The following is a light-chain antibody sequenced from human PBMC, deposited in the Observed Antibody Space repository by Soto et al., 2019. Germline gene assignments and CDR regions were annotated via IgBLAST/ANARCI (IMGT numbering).Light chain of an antibody. Sequence: EIVMTQSPATLSVSPGERATLSCRASQTVGSNLAWYQQKPDQAPRLLMYGASTRATGIPARFSGSGSGTEFTLTISSLQSEDFAVYYCQQYNSWPPYTFGQGTKLENK. J-gene: IGKJ2*01. CDR2: GAS. CDR1: QTVGSN. CDR3: QQYNSWPPYT. V-gene: IGKV3-15*01.